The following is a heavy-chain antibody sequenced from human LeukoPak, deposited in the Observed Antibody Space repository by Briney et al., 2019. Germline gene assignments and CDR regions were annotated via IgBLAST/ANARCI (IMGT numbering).Heavy chain of an antibody. V-gene: IGHV3-48*04. Sequence: GGSLRLSCAASGFTFSSYWMSWARQAPGKGLEWVSYISSSGSTIYYADSVKDRFTISRDNAKNSLYLQMNSLRAEDTAVYYCARDESDGSWGAFDIWGQGTMVTVSS. CDR2: ISSSGSTI. D-gene: IGHD2-15*01. CDR1: GFTFSSYW. J-gene: IGHJ3*02. CDR3: ARDESDGSWGAFDI.